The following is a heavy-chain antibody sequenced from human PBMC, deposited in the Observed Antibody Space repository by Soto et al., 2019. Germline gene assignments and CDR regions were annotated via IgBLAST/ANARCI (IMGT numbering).Heavy chain of an antibody. J-gene: IGHJ5*02. Sequence: PSETLSLTCGVYGGSFRNYYWSWVRQPPGKGLEWIGEVNHSGEATYNPSLQSRVSISLDTSNNHFSLKMTSVTAADPAIYFCARAARFPRYWFDPWGQGTQVTVSS. CDR2: VNHSGEA. D-gene: IGHD6-25*01. CDR1: GGSFRNYY. CDR3: ARAARFPRYWFDP. V-gene: IGHV4-34*01.